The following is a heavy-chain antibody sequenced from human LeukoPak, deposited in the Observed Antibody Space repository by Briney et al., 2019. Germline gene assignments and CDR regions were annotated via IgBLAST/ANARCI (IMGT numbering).Heavy chain of an antibody. CDR3: ARRHDSSGYYYFDY. CDR1: GLTFSSYA. D-gene: IGHD3-22*01. CDR2: ITGSGGST. J-gene: IGHJ4*02. Sequence: PGGSLRLSCAASGLTFSSYAMSWVRQAPGKGLEWVSTITGSGGSTYYADSVKGRFTISRDNSKNTLYLQMNSLRVEDTAVYYCARRHDSSGYYYFDYWGQGTLVTVSS. V-gene: IGHV3-23*01.